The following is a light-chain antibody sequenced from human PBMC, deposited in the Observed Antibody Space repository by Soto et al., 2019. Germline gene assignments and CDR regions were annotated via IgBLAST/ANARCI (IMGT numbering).Light chain of an antibody. CDR3: MHGKRLPWT. Sequence: DVVMTQSPLSLPVTLGQPASISCSSSQSLIHSDGNTYLNWFHQRPVQSPRRLLYKVSDRGSGVLDRFSGSGSGTDFTLKISRVEAEDVGVYSCMHGKRLPWTFRQGTEVEIK. CDR2: KVS. J-gene: IGKJ1*01. V-gene: IGKV2-30*02. CDR1: QSLIHSDGNTY.